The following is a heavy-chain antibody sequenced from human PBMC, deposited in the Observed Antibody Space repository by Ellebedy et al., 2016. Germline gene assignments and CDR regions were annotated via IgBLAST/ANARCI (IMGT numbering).Heavy chain of an antibody. J-gene: IGHJ6*03. D-gene: IGHD2-8*02. CDR2: ITPNSGGT. V-gene: IGHV1-2*02. CDR1: GYTFTGYY. CDR3: ARADINTWWYYQFYMDV. Sequence: ASVKVSCXASGYTFTGYYIHWVRQAPEQGLEWMGWITPNSGGTNYAQKFQGRVTMTRDTSISTAYMELTRLRSDDTAVYYCARADINTWWYYQFYMDVWGKGTTVTVSS.